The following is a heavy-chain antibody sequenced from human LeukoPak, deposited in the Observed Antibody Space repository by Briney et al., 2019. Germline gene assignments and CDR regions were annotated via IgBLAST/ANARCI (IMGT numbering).Heavy chain of an antibody. Sequence: PGGSLRLSCAASGFTFSSYAMSWVRQAPGKGLEWVSAISGSGGSTYYADSVKGRFTISRDNSKNTLYLQMNSLRAEDTAVYYCARAAQYSSSWYYFDYWGQGTLVTVSS. CDR2: ISGSGGST. J-gene: IGHJ4*02. D-gene: IGHD6-13*01. V-gene: IGHV3-23*01. CDR3: ARAAQYSSSWYYFDY. CDR1: GFTFSSYA.